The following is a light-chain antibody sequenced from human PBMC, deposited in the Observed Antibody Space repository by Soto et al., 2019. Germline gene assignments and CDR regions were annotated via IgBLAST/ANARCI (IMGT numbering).Light chain of an antibody. CDR2: EVN. J-gene: IGLJ7*01. CDR3: SSYAGSNNLV. Sequence: QSVLTQPPSASGSPGQSVTISCTGTSSDVGGYNFVSWYQQEPGKAPKVMIYEVNKRPSGVPDRFSGSKSGNTAFLTVSGLQAEDEADYYCSSYAGSNNLVFGGGTQLTVL. V-gene: IGLV2-8*01. CDR1: SSDVGGYNF.